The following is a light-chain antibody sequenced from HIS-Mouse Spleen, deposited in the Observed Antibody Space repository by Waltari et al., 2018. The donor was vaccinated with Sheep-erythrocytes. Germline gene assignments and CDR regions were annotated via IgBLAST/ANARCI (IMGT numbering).Light chain of an antibody. Sequence: QSVLTQPPSASGTPGQRVTIPCSGRSPNIGSNYVYWYQQLPGTAPKLLIYRNNQRPSVVPDRFSGSKSGTSASLAISGLRSEDEADYYCAAWDDSLSGPVFGGGTKLTVL. CDR3: AAWDDSLSGPV. CDR2: RNN. J-gene: IGLJ3*02. V-gene: IGLV1-47*01. CDR1: SPNIGSNY.